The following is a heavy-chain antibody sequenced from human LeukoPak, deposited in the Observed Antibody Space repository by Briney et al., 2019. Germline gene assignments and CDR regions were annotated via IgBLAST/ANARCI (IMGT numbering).Heavy chain of an antibody. CDR1: GGSISSSSYY. V-gene: IGHV4-39*07. D-gene: IGHD7-27*01. J-gene: IGHJ3*02. CDR3: ARGHEMNWGWGNDAFDI. CDR2: IYYSGST. Sequence: SETLSLTCTVSGGSISSSSYYWGWIRQPPGKGLEWIGSIYYSGSTYYNPSLKSRVTISVDRSKNQFSLKLSSVTAADTAVYYCARGHEMNWGWGNDAFDIWGQGTMVTVSS.